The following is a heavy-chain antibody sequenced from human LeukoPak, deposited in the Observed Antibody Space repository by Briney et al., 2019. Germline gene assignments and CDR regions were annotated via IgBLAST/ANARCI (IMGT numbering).Heavy chain of an antibody. Sequence: GRSLRLSCTASGFTFGDYAMSWVRQAPGKGLEWVSSISSSSSYIYYADSVKGRFTISRDNAKNSLYLQMNSLRAEDTAVYYCARTGVLNYDSSGYSDWFDPWGQGTLVTVSS. D-gene: IGHD3-22*01. CDR3: ARTGVLNYDSSGYSDWFDP. CDR1: GFTFGDYA. J-gene: IGHJ5*02. V-gene: IGHV3-21*01. CDR2: ISSSSSYI.